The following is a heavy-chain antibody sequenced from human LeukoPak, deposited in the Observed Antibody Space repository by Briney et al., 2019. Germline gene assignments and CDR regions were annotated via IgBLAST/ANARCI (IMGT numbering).Heavy chain of an antibody. CDR2: IWYDGSNK. CDR1: GFTFSSYG. CDR3: ARGPPVLRFLEWLLSY. J-gene: IGHJ4*02. Sequence: PGGSLRLSCAASGFTFSSYGMHWVRQAPGKGLEWVAVIWYDGSNKYYADSVKGRFTISRDNSKNTLYLQMNSLRAEDTAVYYCARGPPVLRFLEWLLSYWGQGTLVTVSP. D-gene: IGHD3-3*01. V-gene: IGHV3-33*01.